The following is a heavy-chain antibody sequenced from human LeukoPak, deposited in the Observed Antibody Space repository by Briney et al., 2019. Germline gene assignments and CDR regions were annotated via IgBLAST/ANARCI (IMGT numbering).Heavy chain of an antibody. V-gene: IGHV3-23*01. Sequence: GGSLRLSCAASGFTFSSYAMSWVRQAPGKGLEWVSAISGSGGSTYYADSVKGRFTISRDNSKNTLYLQMNSLRAEDTAVYYCARGGYSCGYFDYWGQGTLVTVSS. CDR2: ISGSGGST. CDR1: GFTFSSYA. CDR3: ARGGYSCGYFDY. D-gene: IGHD5-18*01. J-gene: IGHJ4*02.